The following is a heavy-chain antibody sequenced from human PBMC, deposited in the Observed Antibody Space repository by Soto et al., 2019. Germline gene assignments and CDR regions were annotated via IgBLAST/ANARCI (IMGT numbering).Heavy chain of an antibody. D-gene: IGHD3-16*02. V-gene: IGHV3-33*01. Sequence: PGGSLRLSCAASGFTFSSYGMHWVRQAPGKGLEWVAVIWYDGSNKYYADSVKGRFTISRDNSKNTLYLQMNSLRAEDTAVYYCARDWVRGITFGGVIGQFDYWGQGTLVTVSS. CDR2: IWYDGSNK. J-gene: IGHJ4*02. CDR1: GFTFSSYG. CDR3: ARDWVRGITFGGVIGQFDY.